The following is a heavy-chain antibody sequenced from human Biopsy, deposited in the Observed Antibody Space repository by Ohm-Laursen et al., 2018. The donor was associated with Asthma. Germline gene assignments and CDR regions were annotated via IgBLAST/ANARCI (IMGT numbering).Heavy chain of an antibody. CDR2: VHSTGST. D-gene: IGHD6-13*01. J-gene: IGHJ4*02. V-gene: IGHV4-59*12. Sequence: GTLSLTCTVSPGSINDYYWNWIRQFPGKGLEWIGYVHSTGSTRLNPSLKSRLTISVDTSVDQVSLKLTSVTAADTAVYYCVRATSTWSQSGPHYFDHWGQGTLVTVSS. CDR1: PGSINDYY. CDR3: VRATSTWSQSGPHYFDH.